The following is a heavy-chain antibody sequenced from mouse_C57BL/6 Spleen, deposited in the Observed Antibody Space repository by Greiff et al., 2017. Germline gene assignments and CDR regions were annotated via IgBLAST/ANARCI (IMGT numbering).Heavy chain of an antibody. CDR1: GYTFTSSW. CDR3: AREDGSSLLDD. CDR2: IDPSDSYT. J-gene: IGHJ2*01. D-gene: IGHD1-1*01. Sequence: QVQLQQPGAELVKPGASVKLSCKASGYTFTSSWMQWVKQRPGQGLEWIGEIDPSDSYTNYNQKFKGKATLTVDTSSSTAYMQISSLTSEDSAVYYCAREDGSSLLDDWGQGTTLTVSS. V-gene: IGHV1-50*01.